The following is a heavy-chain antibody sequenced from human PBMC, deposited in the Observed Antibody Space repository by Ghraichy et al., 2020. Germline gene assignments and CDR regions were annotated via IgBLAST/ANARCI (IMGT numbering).Heavy chain of an antibody. CDR1: GFTFSSYS. Sequence: SCAASGFTFSSYSMNWVRQAPGKGLEWVSYISSSSTIYYADSVKGRFTISRDNAKNSLYLQMNSLRDEDTAVYYCARGTAAKGYWGQGTLVTVSS. CDR2: ISSSSTI. D-gene: IGHD6-13*01. V-gene: IGHV3-48*02. J-gene: IGHJ4*02. CDR3: ARGTAAKGY.